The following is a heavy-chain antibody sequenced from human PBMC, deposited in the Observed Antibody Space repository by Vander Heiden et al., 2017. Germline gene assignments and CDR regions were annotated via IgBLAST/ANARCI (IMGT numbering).Heavy chain of an antibody. D-gene: IGHD2-2*01. V-gene: IGHV5-51*01. CDR3: ARRGYCTSTSCYSGDAFDI. CDR1: GYTLTSYW. J-gene: IGHJ3*02. Sequence: EVQLVQSGAEVKKPVEPLKISCKGSGYTLTSYWIGWVRQMPGKGLEWMGIIYPGDSDTRYSPSFQGQVTISADKSISTAYLQWGSLKASDTAMYYCARRGYCTSTSCYSGDAFDIWGQGTMVTVSS. CDR2: IYPGDSDT.